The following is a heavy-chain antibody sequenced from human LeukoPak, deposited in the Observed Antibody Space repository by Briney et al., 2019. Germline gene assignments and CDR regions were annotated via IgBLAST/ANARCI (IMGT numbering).Heavy chain of an antibody. CDR2: IIPIFGTA. CDR3: ARDGYYGSGSYPFDY. D-gene: IGHD3-10*01. V-gene: IGHV1-69*01. J-gene: IGHJ4*02. CDR1: GGTFSSYA. Sequence: SVKVSCKASGGTFSSYAISWVRQAPGQGLEWMGGIIPIFGTANYAQKFQGRVTITADESTSTAYMELSSLRSEVTAVYYCARDGYYGSGSYPFDYWGQGTLVTVSS.